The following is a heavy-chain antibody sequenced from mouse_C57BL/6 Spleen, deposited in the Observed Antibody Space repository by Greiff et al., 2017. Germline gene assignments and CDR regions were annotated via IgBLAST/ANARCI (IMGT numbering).Heavy chain of an antibody. V-gene: IGHV3-6*01. Sequence: EVQLQESGPGLVKPSQSLSLTCSVTGYSITSGYYWNWIRQFPGNKLEWMGYISYDGSNNYNPSLKNRISITRDTSKNQFFLKLNSVTTEDTATYYCARKGITTVVFDYWGQGTTLTVSS. CDR1: GYSITSGYY. D-gene: IGHD1-1*01. J-gene: IGHJ2*01. CDR3: ARKGITTVVFDY. CDR2: ISYDGSN.